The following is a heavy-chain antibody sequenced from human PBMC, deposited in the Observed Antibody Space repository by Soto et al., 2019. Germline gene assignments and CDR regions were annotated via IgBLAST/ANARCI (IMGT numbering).Heavy chain of an antibody. V-gene: IGHV4-31*03. J-gene: IGHJ4*02. CDR1: GGSISSGGYY. CDR2: IYYSGST. D-gene: IGHD3-22*01. CDR3: ASSDDSSGYYLLFDY. Sequence: QVQLQESGPGLVKPSQTLSLTCTVSGGSISSGGYYWSWIRQHPGKGLEWIGYIYYSGSTYYNPSLKSRVTISVDTSKNQFSLKLSSVTAADTAVYYWASSDDSSGYYLLFDYWGQGTLVTVSS.